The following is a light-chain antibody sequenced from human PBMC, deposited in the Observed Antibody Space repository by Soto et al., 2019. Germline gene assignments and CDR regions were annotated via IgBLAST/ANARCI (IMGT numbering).Light chain of an antibody. CDR2: GTS. Sequence: IVMTQSPVTLPVSPGEGATLSCRASQSVSSLLAWYQHKSGQAPRLLIYGTSTRATGVPARFSGSGSGTEFSLTISSLQSEDFAVYYCQQYKKWPLTFGQGTRLEIK. V-gene: IGKV3-15*01. CDR1: QSVSSL. CDR3: QQYKKWPLT. J-gene: IGKJ5*01.